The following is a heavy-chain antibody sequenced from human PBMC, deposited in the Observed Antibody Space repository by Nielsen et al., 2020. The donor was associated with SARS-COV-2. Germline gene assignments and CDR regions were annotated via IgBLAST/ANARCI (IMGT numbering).Heavy chain of an antibody. D-gene: IGHD6-19*01. CDR2: ISGSGGST. Sequence: GESLKISCAASGFTFSSYAMSWVRQAPGKGLEWVSAISGSGGSTYYADSVKGRFTISRDNSKNTLYLQMNSLRAEDTAVYYCAKGGSGWPIDYWGQGTLVTVSS. V-gene: IGHV3-23*01. J-gene: IGHJ4*02. CDR3: AKGGSGWPIDY. CDR1: GFTFSSYA.